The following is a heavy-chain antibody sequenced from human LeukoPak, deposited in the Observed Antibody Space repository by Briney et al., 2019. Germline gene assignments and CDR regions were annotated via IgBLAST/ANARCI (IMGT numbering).Heavy chain of an antibody. CDR2: IGPHSTFT. Sequence: ASMKVSCKSSGFTFTDHYIHWVRQAPGQGLEWMGYIGPHSTFTSSPQEFQGRVTMTRDTSMTTAYMELTRLTSDDTAVYYCVREGEGPLSKDFDYWGQGTLVSVSS. D-gene: IGHD2/OR15-2a*01. V-gene: IGHV1-2*02. CDR1: GFTFTDHY. CDR3: VREGEGPLSKDFDY. J-gene: IGHJ4*02.